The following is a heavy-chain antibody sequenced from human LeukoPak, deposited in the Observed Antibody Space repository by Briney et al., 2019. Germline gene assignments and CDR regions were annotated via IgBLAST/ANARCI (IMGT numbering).Heavy chain of an antibody. CDR1: GFTVSSNY. CDR2: IYYSGST. V-gene: IGHV4-30-4*08. Sequence: LRLSCAASGFTVSSNYMSWIRQPPGKGLEWIGYIYYSGSTYYNPSRKSRVTISVDTSKNQFSLKLSSVTAADTAVYYCARDPTFVGYGGNFSHDAFDIWGQGTMVTVSS. CDR3: ARDPTFVGYGGNFSHDAFDI. D-gene: IGHD4-23*01. J-gene: IGHJ3*02.